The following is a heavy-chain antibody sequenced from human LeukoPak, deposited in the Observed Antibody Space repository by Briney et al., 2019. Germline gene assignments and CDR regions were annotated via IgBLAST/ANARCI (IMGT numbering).Heavy chain of an antibody. CDR2: IYPGDSDT. J-gene: IGHJ4*02. Sequence: PGGSLRLSCKGSGYTFASYRIGWVRQMPGNGLEWMGIIYPGDSDTRYSPSFQGQVTISADKSINTAYLQWSSLKAPDTAMYYCARQIADSSGPIDYWGQGALVTVSS. CDR1: GYTFASYR. D-gene: IGHD6-19*01. V-gene: IGHV5-51*01. CDR3: ARQIADSSGPIDY.